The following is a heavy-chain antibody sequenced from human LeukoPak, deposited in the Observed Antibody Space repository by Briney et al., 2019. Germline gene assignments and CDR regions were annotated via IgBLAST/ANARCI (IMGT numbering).Heavy chain of an antibody. D-gene: IGHD3-10*01. CDR1: GYTFTNYA. CDR3: ARKGYYGSGSFYNY. CDR2: INAGNGNT. V-gene: IGHV1-3*03. Sequence: GASVKVSCKASGYTFTNYAIHWVRQAPGQRLEWMGRINAGNGNTKYSQEFQGRVTITRDTSASTAYMELSSLRSEDMAVYYCARKGYYGSGSFYNYWGQGTLVTVSS. J-gene: IGHJ4*02.